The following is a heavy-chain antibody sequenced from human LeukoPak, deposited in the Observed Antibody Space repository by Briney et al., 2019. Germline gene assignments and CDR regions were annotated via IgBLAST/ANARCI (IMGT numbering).Heavy chain of an antibody. CDR3: AKQDCSSTSCYLLGGYYGMDV. J-gene: IGHJ6*02. V-gene: IGHV4-59*08. Sequence: SETLTLTCTVPGAAISSSYWSWIRKPPGKGLEWMGYIYYSGRTNYNPYLKSRVTISVDTSKNLFSLKLSSVTAADTAVYYCAKQDCSSTSCYLLGGYYGMDVWGQGTTVTVSS. CDR1: GAAISSSY. CDR2: IYYSGRT. D-gene: IGHD2-2*01.